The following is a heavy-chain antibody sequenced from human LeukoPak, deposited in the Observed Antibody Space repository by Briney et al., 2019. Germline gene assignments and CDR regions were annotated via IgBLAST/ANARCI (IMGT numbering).Heavy chain of an antibody. J-gene: IGHJ4*02. V-gene: IGHV4-34*01. Sequence: SETLSLTCAVYGGSFSGYCWSWIRQPPGKGLEWIGEINHSGSTNYNPSLKSRVTISVDTSKNQFSLKLSSVTAADTAVFYCVSNPYSNYYFDYWGQGTRVTVSS. CDR3: VSNPYSNYYFDY. CDR2: INHSGST. D-gene: IGHD4-11*01. CDR1: GGSFSGYC.